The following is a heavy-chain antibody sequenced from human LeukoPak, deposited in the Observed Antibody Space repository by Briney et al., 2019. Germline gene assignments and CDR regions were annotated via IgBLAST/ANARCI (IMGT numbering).Heavy chain of an antibody. V-gene: IGHV1-69*13. Sequence: SVKVSCKASGGTFSSYAISWVRQAPGQGLEWMGGIIPIFGTANYAQKFQGRVTITADESTSTAYMELSSLSSEDTAVYYCARAPYSSSWYENYFDYWGQGTLVTVSS. CDR3: ARAPYSSSWYENYFDY. D-gene: IGHD6-13*01. CDR1: GGTFSSYA. CDR2: IIPIFGTA. J-gene: IGHJ4*02.